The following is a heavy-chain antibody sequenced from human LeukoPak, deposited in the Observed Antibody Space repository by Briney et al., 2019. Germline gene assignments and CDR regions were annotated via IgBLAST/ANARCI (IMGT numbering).Heavy chain of an antibody. Sequence: PGRSLRLSCAASGFTFSSYAMHWVRQAPGKGLEWVSVISYDGSNIYYADSVKGRFTISRDNSKNTLYLQMNSLRAEDTAVYYCARGGSGSYYLYWYFDLWGRGTLVTVSS. J-gene: IGHJ2*01. CDR2: ISYDGSNI. CDR3: ARGGSGSYYLYWYFDL. D-gene: IGHD3-10*01. V-gene: IGHV3-30-3*01. CDR1: GFTFSSYA.